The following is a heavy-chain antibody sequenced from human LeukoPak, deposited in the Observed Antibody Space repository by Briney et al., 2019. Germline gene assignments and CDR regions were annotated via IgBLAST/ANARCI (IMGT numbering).Heavy chain of an antibody. J-gene: IGHJ4*02. CDR1: GFTFSSYG. Sequence: GRSLRLSCAASGFTFSSYGMHWVRQAPGKGLEWVSLISGDGGSTFYADSVKGRFTISRDNSKNSLYLQMNSLRSDDTALYYCARESESSGWYDYWGQGTLVTVSS. CDR3: ARESESSGWYDY. D-gene: IGHD6-19*01. CDR2: ISGDGGST. V-gene: IGHV3-43*02.